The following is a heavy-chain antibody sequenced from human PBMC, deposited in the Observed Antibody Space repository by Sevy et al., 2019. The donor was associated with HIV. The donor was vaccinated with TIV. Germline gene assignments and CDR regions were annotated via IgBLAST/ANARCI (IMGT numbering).Heavy chain of an antibody. CDR3: ARDEDTAARPGYFDY. J-gene: IGHJ4*02. Sequence: GGSLRLSCAASGFTFSSYGMHWVRQAPGKGLEWVAVIWYDGSNKYYADSVKGRFTISRDNSKNTLYLQMNSLRAGDTAVYYCARDEDTAARPGYFDYWGQGTLVTVSS. D-gene: IGHD6-6*01. CDR2: IWYDGSNK. V-gene: IGHV3-33*01. CDR1: GFTFSSYG.